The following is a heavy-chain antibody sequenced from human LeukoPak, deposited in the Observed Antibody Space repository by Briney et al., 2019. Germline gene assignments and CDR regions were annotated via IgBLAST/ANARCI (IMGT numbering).Heavy chain of an antibody. CDR3: ARVQTAMILFDY. V-gene: IGHV4-31*03. CDR1: GGSISSGGYY. J-gene: IGHJ4*02. CDR2: IYYSGST. Sequence: PSQTLSLTCTVSGGSISSGGYYWSWIRQHPGKGLEWIGYIYYSGSTYYNPSLKSRVTISVDTSKNQFSLKLSSVTAADTAVYYCARVQTAMILFDYWGQGTLVTVSS. D-gene: IGHD5-18*01.